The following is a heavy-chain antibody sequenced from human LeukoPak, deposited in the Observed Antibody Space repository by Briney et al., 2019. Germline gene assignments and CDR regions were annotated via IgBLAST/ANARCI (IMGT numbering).Heavy chain of an antibody. D-gene: IGHD6-19*01. J-gene: IGHJ4*02. CDR1: GFTFSSYA. CDR3: ARDGLGNYDY. V-gene: IGHV3-30*04. CDR2: ISYDGSNK. Sequence: PGGSLRLSCAASGFTFSSYAMHWVRQAPGKGLEWVAVISYDGSNKYYADSVKGRFTISRDNSKNTLYLQMNSLRAEDTAVYYCARDGLGNYDYWGQGTLVTVSS.